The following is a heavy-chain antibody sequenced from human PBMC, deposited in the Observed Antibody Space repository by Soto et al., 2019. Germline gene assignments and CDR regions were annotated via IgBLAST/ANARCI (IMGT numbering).Heavy chain of an antibody. CDR3: ASVGLTYYSGSGSYYNSDMDV. Sequence: PGGSLRLSCAASGFTFSSYDMHWVRQATGKGLEWVSAIGTAGDTYYPGSVKGRFTISRENAKNSLYLQMNSLRAEDTAVYYCASVGLTYYSGSGSYYNSDMDVWGQGTTVTVSS. CDR1: GFTFSSYD. D-gene: IGHD3-10*01. V-gene: IGHV3-13*04. CDR2: IGTAGDT. J-gene: IGHJ6*02.